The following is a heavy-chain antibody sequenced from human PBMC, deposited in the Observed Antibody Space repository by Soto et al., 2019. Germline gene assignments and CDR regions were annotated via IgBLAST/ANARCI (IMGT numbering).Heavy chain of an antibody. V-gene: IGHV4-39*01. D-gene: IGHD2-8*01. CDR2: IYYSGST. Sequence: SDPLSLTCIGSGCAISSSSYYGRWIRQPPGTGLEWIGSIYYSGSTYYNPSLKSRVTISVDTSKNQFSLKLSSVTAADTAVYYCARRGYYAISAFDIWGQGTMVTVSS. J-gene: IGHJ3*02. CDR3: ARRGYYAISAFDI. CDR1: GCAISSSSYY.